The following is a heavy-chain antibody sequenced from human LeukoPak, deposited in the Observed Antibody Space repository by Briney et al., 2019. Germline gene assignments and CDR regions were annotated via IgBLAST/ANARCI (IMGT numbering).Heavy chain of an antibody. CDR2: IKQDGSEK. D-gene: IGHD3-10*01. J-gene: IGHJ4*02. Sequence: GGSLRLSCAASGFTFSTYWMSWVRQAPGKGLECVANIKQDGSEKYYVDSVKGRFTISRDNAKNSLYLQMNSLRAEDTAVYYCARAFASSWFRPLDSWGQGTLVTVSS. CDR3: ARAFASSWFRPLDS. V-gene: IGHV3-7*01. CDR1: GFTFSTYW.